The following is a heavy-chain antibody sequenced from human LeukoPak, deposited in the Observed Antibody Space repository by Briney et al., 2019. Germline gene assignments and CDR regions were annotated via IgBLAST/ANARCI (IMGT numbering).Heavy chain of an antibody. J-gene: IGHJ5*02. D-gene: IGHD6-19*01. CDR1: GGTFSSYA. CDR3: ARVEGIAVAAWFDP. CDR2: IIPTFGTA. Sequence: SVKVSCKASGGTFSSYAISWVRQAPGQGLEWMGGIIPTFGTANYAQKFQGRVTITADESTSTAYMELSSLRSEDTAVYYCARVEGIAVAAWFDPWGQGTLVTVSS. V-gene: IGHV1-69*13.